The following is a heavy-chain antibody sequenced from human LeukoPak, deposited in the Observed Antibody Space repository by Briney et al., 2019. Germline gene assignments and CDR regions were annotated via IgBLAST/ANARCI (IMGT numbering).Heavy chain of an antibody. Sequence: PGGSLRLSCAASGFTFSSYSMSWVRQAPGKGLEWVSSISSSSNYIYYADSVKGRFTISRDHAKNSLYLQMNSLRAEDTALYYCAKDLFFGYYGSGSYYSYFDYWGQGALVTVSS. J-gene: IGHJ4*02. CDR1: GFTFSSYS. D-gene: IGHD3-10*01. V-gene: IGHV3-21*04. CDR2: ISSSSNYI. CDR3: AKDLFFGYYGSGSYYSYFDY.